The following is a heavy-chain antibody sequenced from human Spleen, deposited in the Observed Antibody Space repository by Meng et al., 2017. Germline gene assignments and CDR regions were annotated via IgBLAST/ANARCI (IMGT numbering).Heavy chain of an antibody. CDR3: TRYSSGWSKYYLDY. CDR1: GFTFSSYA. CDR2: ISTTSSYI. D-gene: IGHD6-19*01. Sequence: GGSLRLSCAASGFTFSSYAMHWVRQAPGTGLEWVSSISTTSSYIYYADSLKGRFTISRDNAKNSLYLQMNSLRAEDTAVYYCTRYSSGWSKYYLDYWGQGVLVTVSS. V-gene: IGHV3-21*01. J-gene: IGHJ4*02.